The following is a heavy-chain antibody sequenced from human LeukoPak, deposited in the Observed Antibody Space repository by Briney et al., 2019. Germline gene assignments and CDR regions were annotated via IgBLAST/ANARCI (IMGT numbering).Heavy chain of an antibody. CDR2: ISSSSSYI. CDR3: ARDTSNAITMVRGVIKSPFDY. CDR1: GFTFSSYS. Sequence: PGGSLRLSCAASGFTFSSYSMNWVRQAPGKGLEWVSSISSSSSYIYYADSVKGRFTISRDNAKNSLYLQMNSLRAEDTAVYYCARDTSNAITMVRGVIKSPFDYWGQGTLVTVSS. V-gene: IGHV3-21*01. J-gene: IGHJ4*02. D-gene: IGHD3-10*01.